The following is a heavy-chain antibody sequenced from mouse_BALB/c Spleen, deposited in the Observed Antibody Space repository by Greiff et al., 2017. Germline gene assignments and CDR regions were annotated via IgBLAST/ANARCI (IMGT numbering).Heavy chain of an antibody. Sequence: EVQLVESGPELVKPGASVKISCKASGYSFTGYFMNWVKQSHGKSLEWIGRINPYNGDTFYNQKFKGKATITADTSSNTAYLQLSSLTSEDTAVYYCARWVGYEGLYAMDYWGQGTSVTVSS. V-gene: IGHV1-20*01. CDR3: ARWVGYEGLYAMDY. CDR1: GYSFTGYF. D-gene: IGHD2-14*01. CDR2: INPYNGDT. J-gene: IGHJ4*01.